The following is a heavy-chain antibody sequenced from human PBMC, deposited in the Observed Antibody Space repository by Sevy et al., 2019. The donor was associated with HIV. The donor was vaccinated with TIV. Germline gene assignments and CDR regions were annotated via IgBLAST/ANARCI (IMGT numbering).Heavy chain of an antibody. J-gene: IGHJ6*02. CDR2: ISFYGSNK. V-gene: IGHV3-30*18. D-gene: IGHD3-10*01. CDR1: GFTFGSYD. CDR3: AKDAFEVRGVLSSRGMPTYCQAMDL. Sequence: GGSQRLSCAASGFTFGSYDMYWVRQTPGKGLEWVALISFYGSNKEYADSVKGRFTISRDNSKNTVYLQMSSLKPEDTAVYYCAKDAFEVRGVLSSRGMPTYCQAMDLWGQGTTVTVSS.